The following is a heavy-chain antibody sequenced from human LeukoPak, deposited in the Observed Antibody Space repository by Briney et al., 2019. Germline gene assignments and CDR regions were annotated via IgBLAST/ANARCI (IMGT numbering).Heavy chain of an antibody. J-gene: IGHJ5*02. D-gene: IGHD3-3*01. CDR1: LGTISSSSYY. CDR2: IYYSGST. V-gene: IGHV4-39*07. Sequence: SETLSLTRTGSLGTISSSSYYGGWIRHPPGKGLEWIGSIYYSGSTYYTSSLKSRVTILVDTSNNQFSLKLSSVTAADAAVYDCARGGLRFLEWLLSRSGSDPWGQGTLVTVSS. CDR3: ARGGLRFLEWLLSRSGSDP.